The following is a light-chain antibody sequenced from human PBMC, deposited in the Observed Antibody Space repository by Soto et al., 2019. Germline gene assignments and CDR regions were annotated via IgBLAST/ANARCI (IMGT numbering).Light chain of an antibody. CDR2: DAS. CDR1: QSVSSY. CDR3: QQRSNWLIT. J-gene: IGKJ5*01. V-gene: IGKV3-11*01. Sequence: EIVLTQSAATLSLSPGERATLSCRASQSVSSYLAWYQQKPGQAPRLLIYDASNRATGIPARFSGSGSGTDFTLTIISLEPEDFAVYYCQQRSNWLITFGQGTRLEIK.